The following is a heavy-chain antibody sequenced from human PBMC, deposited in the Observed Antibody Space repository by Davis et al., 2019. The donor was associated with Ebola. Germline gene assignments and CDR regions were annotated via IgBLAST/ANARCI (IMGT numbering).Heavy chain of an antibody. J-gene: IGHJ6*02. CDR2: IRSGSDYI. CDR3: ARDRPLDFFFGDYYGMDV. D-gene: IGHD3-3*01. V-gene: IGHV3-21*01. CDR1: PFTVRTYS. Sequence: SLTLSWPPSPFTVRTYSVSRVRPAPGKALAWLSSIRSGSDYIYYADSVKGRYTISRDHAKNSLYLQMNSLRAEDTAVYYCARDRPLDFFFGDYYGMDVWGQGTTVTVSS.